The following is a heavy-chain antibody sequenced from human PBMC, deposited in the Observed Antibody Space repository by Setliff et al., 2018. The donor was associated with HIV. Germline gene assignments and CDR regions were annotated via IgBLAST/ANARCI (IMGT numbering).Heavy chain of an antibody. CDR1: GFTFSDHY. CDR3: TRSSRLGSCSSGSCGRGDY. D-gene: IGHD2-15*01. J-gene: IGHJ4*02. V-gene: IGHV3-72*01. CDR2: MRNKDYSYIT. Sequence: PGGSLRLSCAASGFTFSDHYMDWVRQAPGKGLEWVGRMRNKDYSYITDYAASVKGRFTISRDDLKNSLFLQMNSLKTEDTAVYYCTRSSRLGSCSSGSCGRGDYWGQGTLVTVSS.